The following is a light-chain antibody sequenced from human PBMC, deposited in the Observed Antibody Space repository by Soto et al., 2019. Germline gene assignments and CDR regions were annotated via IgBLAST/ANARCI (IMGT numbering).Light chain of an antibody. CDR1: SSDVGNYNY. V-gene: IGLV2-14*03. CDR3: SSYTSGGSLYV. Sequence: QSALTQPASVSGSPGQSITISCTGTSSDVGNYNYVSWYQHHPGKAPKVMIYGVSNRPSGVSNRFSGSKSGNTASLTIYGLQAEDEADYYCSSYTSGGSLYVFGTGTKLTVL. J-gene: IGLJ1*01. CDR2: GVS.